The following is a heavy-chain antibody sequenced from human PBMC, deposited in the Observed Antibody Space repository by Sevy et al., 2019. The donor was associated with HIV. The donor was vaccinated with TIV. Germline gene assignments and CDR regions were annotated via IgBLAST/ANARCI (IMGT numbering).Heavy chain of an antibody. J-gene: IGHJ2*01. CDR3: ARGPLEDYYGSGSSPYWYFDL. D-gene: IGHD3-10*01. V-gene: IGHV4-39*01. CDR2: IYYSGAT. CDR1: GGSITSSNFY. Sequence: SETLSLTCTVSGGSITSSNFYWGWIRQPPGKGLESIGTIYYSGATYYNPSLKSRVTISVDTSKNQFSLKVTSVTAADTAVYFCARGPLEDYYGSGSSPYWYFDLWGRGTLVTVSS.